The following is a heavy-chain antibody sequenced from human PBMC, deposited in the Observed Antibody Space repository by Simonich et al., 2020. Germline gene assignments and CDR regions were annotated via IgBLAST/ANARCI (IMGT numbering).Heavy chain of an antibody. CDR1: GFTFRSYS. Sequence: EVQLVESGGGLVKPGGSLRLSCAASGFTFRSYSLNWFRQAPGQGLEWFSSISSSSNYIYYADSVKGRFTISRDNAKNARDLKMNSLRAEDTAVDYCARWIAVAGTGAYGMDVWGQGTTVTVSS. CDR2: ISSSSNYI. D-gene: IGHD6-19*01. J-gene: IGHJ6*02. CDR3: ARWIAVAGTGAYGMDV. V-gene: IGHV3-21*01.